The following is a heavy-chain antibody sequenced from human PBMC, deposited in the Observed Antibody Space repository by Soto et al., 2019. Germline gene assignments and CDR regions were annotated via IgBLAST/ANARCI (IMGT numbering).Heavy chain of an antibody. CDR1: GFTFSNAW. V-gene: IGHV3-15*01. CDR2: IKSKTDGGTT. J-gene: IGHJ3*02. D-gene: IGHD2-2*02. Sequence: PGGSLRLSCAASGFTFSNAWMSWVRQAPGKGLEWVGRIKSKTDGGTTDYAAPVKGRFTISRDDSKNTLYLQMNSLKTEDTAVYYCTTNLDCSSTSCYTFDAFDIWGQGTMVTVSS. CDR3: TTNLDCSSTSCYTFDAFDI.